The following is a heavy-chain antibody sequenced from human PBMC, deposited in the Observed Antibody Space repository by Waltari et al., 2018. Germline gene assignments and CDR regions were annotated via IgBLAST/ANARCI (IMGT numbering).Heavy chain of an antibody. V-gene: IGHV3-23*04. D-gene: IGHD6-19*01. Sequence: EVQLVESGGGLVQPGGPLRLSCAASGFTFSSYATSWVRQAPGKGLEWVSAISGSGGSTYYADSVKGRFTISRDNSKNTLYLQMNSLRAEDTAVYYCAKDSGSGWSSAYWGQGTLVTVSS. CDR3: AKDSGSGWSSAY. J-gene: IGHJ4*02. CDR2: ISGSGGST. CDR1: GFTFSSYA.